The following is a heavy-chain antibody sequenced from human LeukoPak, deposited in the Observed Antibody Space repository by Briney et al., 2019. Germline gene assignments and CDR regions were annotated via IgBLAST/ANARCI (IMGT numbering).Heavy chain of an antibody. J-gene: IGHJ4*02. V-gene: IGHV4-59*01. CDR2: IYYSGST. Sequence: SETLSLTCAVYGGSFSSYYWSWIRQPPGKGLEWIGYIYYSGSTNYSPSLKSRVTISVDTSKNQFSLKLSSVTAADTAVYYCARFSGVRNYFDYWGQGTLVTVSS. CDR1: GGSFSSYY. D-gene: IGHD1-26*01. CDR3: ARFSGVRNYFDY.